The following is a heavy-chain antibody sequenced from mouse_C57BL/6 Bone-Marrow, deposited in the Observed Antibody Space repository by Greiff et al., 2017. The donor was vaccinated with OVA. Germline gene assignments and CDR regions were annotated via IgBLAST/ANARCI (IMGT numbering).Heavy chain of an antibody. D-gene: IGHD2-1*01. V-gene: IGHV5-17*01. CDR2: ISSGSSTI. CDR3: ARNYGNSGAMDY. CDR1: GFTFSDYG. Sequence: EVKLVESGGGLVKPGGSLKLSCAASGFTFSDYGMHWVRQAPEKGLEWVAYISSGSSTIYYADTVKGRFTISRDNAKNTLFLQMTSLRSEDTAMYYCARNYGNSGAMDYWGQGISVTVSS. J-gene: IGHJ4*01.